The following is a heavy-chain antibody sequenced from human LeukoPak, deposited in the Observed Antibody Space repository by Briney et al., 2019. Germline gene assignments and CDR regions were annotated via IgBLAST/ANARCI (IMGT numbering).Heavy chain of an antibody. CDR1: GYTFTGYY. Sequence: ASVKVSCKASGYTFTGYYMHWVRQAPGQGLEWMGWINPNSGGTNYAQKFQGWVTMTRDTSISTAYMELSRLRSDDTAVYYCARGGSSSWKHFDYWGQGTLVTVPS. J-gene: IGHJ4*02. D-gene: IGHD6-13*01. CDR3: ARGGSSSWKHFDY. V-gene: IGHV1-2*04. CDR2: INPNSGGT.